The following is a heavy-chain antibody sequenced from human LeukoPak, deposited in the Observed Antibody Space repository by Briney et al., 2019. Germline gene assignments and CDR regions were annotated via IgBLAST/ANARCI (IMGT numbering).Heavy chain of an antibody. CDR3: AREGIVVVLFDY. CDR2: IYTSGST. V-gene: IGHV4-61*02. CDR1: GGSISSGSYY. Sequence: PSQTLCLTCTVSGGSISSGSYYWSWIRQPAGKGLEWIGRIYTSGSTNYNPSLKSRVTISVDTSKNQFSLKLSSVTAADTAVYYCAREGIVVVLFDYWGQGTLVTVSS. J-gene: IGHJ4*02. D-gene: IGHD3-22*01.